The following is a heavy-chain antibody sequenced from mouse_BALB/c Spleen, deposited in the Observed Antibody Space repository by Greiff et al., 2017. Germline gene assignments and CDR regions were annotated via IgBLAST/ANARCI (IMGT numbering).Heavy chain of an antibody. D-gene: IGHD2-4*01. CDR3: ARGGDYDYDYAMDY. CDR1: GFSLTSYG. V-gene: IGHV2-9*02. J-gene: IGHJ4*01. CDR2: IWAGGST. Sequence: VMLVESGPGLVAPSQSLSITCTVSGFSLTSYGVHWVRQPPGKGLEWLGVIWAGGSTNYNSALMSRLSISKDNSKSQVFLKMNSLQTDDTAMYYCARGGDYDYDYAMDYWGQGTSVTVSS.